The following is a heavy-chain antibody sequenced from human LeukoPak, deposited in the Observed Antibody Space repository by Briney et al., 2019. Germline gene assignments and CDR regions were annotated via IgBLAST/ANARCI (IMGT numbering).Heavy chain of an antibody. V-gene: IGHV4-59*08. CDR1: GGSLTGSF. CDR2: VFYSGST. J-gene: IGHJ4*02. D-gene: IGHD2-2*01. Sequence: SETLSLTCTVSGGSLTGSFWSWIRQPPGKGLERIGYVFYSGSTRYNPSLKSRVTTSVDTSKNQFSLRLTSVTAADTAVYYCARQGAITYAYFDYWSQGTLVTVSS. CDR3: ARQGAITYAYFDY.